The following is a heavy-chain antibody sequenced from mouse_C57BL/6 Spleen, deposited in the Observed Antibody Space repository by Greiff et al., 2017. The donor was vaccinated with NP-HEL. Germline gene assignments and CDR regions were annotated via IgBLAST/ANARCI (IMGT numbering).Heavy chain of an antibody. CDR1: GYAFSSSW. Sequence: VQLQQSGPELVKPGASVKISCKASGYAFSSSWMNWVKPRPGKGLEWIGRIYPGDGDTNYNGKFKGKATLTADKSSSTAYMQLSSLTSEDSAVYFCARFGSYGVWGTGTTVTVSS. J-gene: IGHJ1*03. CDR3: ARFGSYGV. D-gene: IGHD1-1*01. V-gene: IGHV1-82*01. CDR2: IYPGDGDT.